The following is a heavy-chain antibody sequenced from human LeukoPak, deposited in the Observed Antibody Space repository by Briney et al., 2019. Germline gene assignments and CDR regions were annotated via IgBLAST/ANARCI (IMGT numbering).Heavy chain of an antibody. Sequence: GASVKVSCKTSGGNSNFFAINWVRQAPGQGLEWMGVIKPMLGTGSIPNIATGDYAQKFQGRLSMNADESSTTAYMELSSLRSGDTAVYFCAREIFDSTSGVSQGFDYWGQGTLVTVSS. CDR2: IKPMLGTG. V-gene: IGHV1-69*13. J-gene: IGHJ4*02. CDR3: AREIFDSTSGVSQGFDY. CDR1: GGNSNFFA. D-gene: IGHD3-3*01.